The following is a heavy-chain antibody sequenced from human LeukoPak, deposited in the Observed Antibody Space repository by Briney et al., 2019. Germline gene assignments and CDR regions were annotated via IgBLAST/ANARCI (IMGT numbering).Heavy chain of an antibody. Sequence: GASVKVSCKASGYTFTSYDINWVRQATGQGLEWMGWMNPNSGNTGYAQKFQGRGTMTRNTSISTAYMELSSLRSEDTAVYYCARVRQWPTYCFDYWGQGTLVTVSS. D-gene: IGHD6-19*01. CDR2: MNPNSGNT. V-gene: IGHV1-8*01. CDR1: GYTFTSYD. CDR3: ARVRQWPTYCFDY. J-gene: IGHJ4*02.